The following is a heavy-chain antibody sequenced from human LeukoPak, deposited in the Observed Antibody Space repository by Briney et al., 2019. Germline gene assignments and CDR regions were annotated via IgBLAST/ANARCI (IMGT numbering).Heavy chain of an antibody. CDR1: GYTLTELS. Sequence: ASVKVSCKVSGYTLTELSMHWVRQAPGKGLEWMGGFDPEDGETIYAQKFQGRVTMTEDTSTDTAYMELSSLRSEDTAVYYCARDPGDYGDQYYYYGMDVWGQGTTVTVSS. J-gene: IGHJ6*02. CDR3: ARDPGDYGDQYYYYGMDV. D-gene: IGHD4-17*01. CDR2: FDPEDGET. V-gene: IGHV1-24*01.